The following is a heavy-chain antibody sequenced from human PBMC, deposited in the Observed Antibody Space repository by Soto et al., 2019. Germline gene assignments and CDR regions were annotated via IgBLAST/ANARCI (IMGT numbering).Heavy chain of an antibody. CDR3: ARLADIVVVPAAVVDY. V-gene: IGHV4-39*01. CDR2: IYYSGST. D-gene: IGHD2-2*01. CDR1: GGSISSSSYY. J-gene: IGHJ4*02. Sequence: SETLSLTCTVSGGSISSSSYYWGWIRQPPGKGLEWIGSIYYSGSTYYNPSLKSRVTISVDTSKNQFSLKLSSVTAADTAVYYCARLADIVVVPAAVVDYWGQGTLVTVSS.